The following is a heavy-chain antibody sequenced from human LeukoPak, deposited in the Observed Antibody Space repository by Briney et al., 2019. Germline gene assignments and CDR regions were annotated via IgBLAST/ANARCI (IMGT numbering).Heavy chain of an antibody. CDR3: ARSGLAVAGSMFDY. Sequence: GESLKIPCKGSGYSFTSYWIGWVRQMPGKGLEGMGIIYPGDSDTRYSPSFQGQVTISADKSISTAYLQWTSLKASDTAMYYCARSGLAVAGSMFDYWGQGTLVPVSS. J-gene: IGHJ4*02. D-gene: IGHD6-19*01. V-gene: IGHV5-51*01. CDR2: IYPGDSDT. CDR1: GYSFTSYW.